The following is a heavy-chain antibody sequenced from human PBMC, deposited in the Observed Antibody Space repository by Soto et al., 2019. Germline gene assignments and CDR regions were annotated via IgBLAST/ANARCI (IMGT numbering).Heavy chain of an antibody. V-gene: IGHV3-21*01. Sequence: EVQLVESGGGLVKPGGSLRLSCAASGFTFSHYSMDWVRQAPGKGLEWVSSITGRSTYIYYADSVKGRFTIPRDNANNSLYLQMNSLRAEDTAIYYCARAKGYDYYGLDVWGQGTSVTVSS. J-gene: IGHJ6*02. CDR3: ARAKGYDYYGLDV. CDR1: GFTFSHYS. CDR2: ITGRSTYI.